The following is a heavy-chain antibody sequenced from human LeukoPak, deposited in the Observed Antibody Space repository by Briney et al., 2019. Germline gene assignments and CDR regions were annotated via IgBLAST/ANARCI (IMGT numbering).Heavy chain of an antibody. Sequence: SSVKVSCKASGGTFSSYAISWVRQAPGQGLEWMGGIIPIFGTANYAQKFQGRVTITADESTSTAYMELSSLRSEDTAVYYCARVKGNSNYYGSGSYYIRAPYYYGMDVWGQGTTVTVSS. D-gene: IGHD3-10*01. CDR2: IIPIFGTA. V-gene: IGHV1-69*01. CDR1: GGTFSSYA. CDR3: ARVKGNSNYYGSGSYYIRAPYYYGMDV. J-gene: IGHJ6*02.